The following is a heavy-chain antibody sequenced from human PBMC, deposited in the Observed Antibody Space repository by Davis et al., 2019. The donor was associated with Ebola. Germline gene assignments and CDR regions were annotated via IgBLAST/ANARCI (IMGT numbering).Heavy chain of an antibody. J-gene: IGHJ3*02. V-gene: IGHV4-59*01. CDR3: ARGGRGAFDI. D-gene: IGHD3/OR15-3a*01. CDR2: IYYSGST. Sequence: SETLSLTCTVSSGSISSYYWSWIRQPPGKGLEWIGYIYYSGSTNYNPSLKSRVTISVDTSKNQFSLKLSSVTAADTAVYYCARGGRGAFDIWGQGTMVTVSS. CDR1: SGSISSYY.